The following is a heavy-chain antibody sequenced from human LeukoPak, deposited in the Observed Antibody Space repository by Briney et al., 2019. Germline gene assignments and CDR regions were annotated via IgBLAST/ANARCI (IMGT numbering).Heavy chain of an antibody. V-gene: IGHV1-2*02. CDR1: GYTFTGHY. J-gene: IGHJ4*02. Sequence: ASVKVSCKASGYTFTGHYIHWVRQAPGQGFEWMGWINPNTGGTDYAQKFQDRIAISTYTSISTTYIELSSLRSDDTALYYCARDLATIDGIAWYYFENWGQGTLVTVS. CDR2: INPNTGGT. D-gene: IGHD5-12*01. CDR3: ARDLATIDGIAWYYFEN.